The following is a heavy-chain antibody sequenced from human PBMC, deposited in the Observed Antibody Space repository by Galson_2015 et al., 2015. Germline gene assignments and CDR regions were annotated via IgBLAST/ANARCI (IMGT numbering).Heavy chain of an antibody. D-gene: IGHD3-22*01. J-gene: IGHJ4*02. CDR3: VKGDYYDSTGLAGY. V-gene: IGHV3-9*01. Sequence: ADSVKGRFTISRDNAKNSLYLQMNSLRAEDTALYYCVKGDYYDSTGLAGYWGQGTLVTVSS.